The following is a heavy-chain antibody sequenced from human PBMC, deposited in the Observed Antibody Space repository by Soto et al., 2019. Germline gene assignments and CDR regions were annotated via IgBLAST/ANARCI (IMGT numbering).Heavy chain of an antibody. CDR3: ARGGYGMDV. Sequence: EVQLVESGGGLVQPGGSLRLSCAASEFNFSSYTMNWVRQAPGKGLEWVSYISSSSSTVYYADYVKGRFTISRDSAKNSLYLQMNSLRDEDTAVYYCARGGYGMDVWGQGTTVTVSS. J-gene: IGHJ6*02. V-gene: IGHV3-48*02. CDR1: EFNFSSYT. CDR2: ISSSSSTV.